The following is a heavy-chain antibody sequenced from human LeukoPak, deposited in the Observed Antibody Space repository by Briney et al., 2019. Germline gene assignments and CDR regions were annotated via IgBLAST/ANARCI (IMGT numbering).Heavy chain of an antibody. V-gene: IGHV3-30*04. CDR1: GFTFSRYV. CDR3: ARWDDLLLIDY. J-gene: IGHJ4*02. Sequence: GGSLRLSCVASGFTFSRYVIHWVRQAPGKGLEWVAVISKDGSDEYYADSVKGRFTVSRDPSKNSLYLQMNNLRGEDTAVYYCARWDDLLLIDYWGQGTLVTVSS. CDR2: ISKDGSDE. D-gene: IGHD3-9*01.